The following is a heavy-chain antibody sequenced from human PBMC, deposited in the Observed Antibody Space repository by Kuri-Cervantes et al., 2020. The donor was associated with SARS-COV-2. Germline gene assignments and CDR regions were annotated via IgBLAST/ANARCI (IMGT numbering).Heavy chain of an antibody. Sequence: GSLRLSCTVSGGSVSSGSYYWSWIRQPPGKGLEWIGYIYYSGSTNYNPSLKSRVTISVDTSKNQFSLKLSSVTAADTAVYYCARVPYRGARYNWFDPWGQGTLVTVSS. CDR3: ARVPYRGARYNWFDP. V-gene: IGHV4-61*01. CDR1: GGSVSSGSYY. CDR2: IYYSGST. J-gene: IGHJ5*02. D-gene: IGHD3-10*01.